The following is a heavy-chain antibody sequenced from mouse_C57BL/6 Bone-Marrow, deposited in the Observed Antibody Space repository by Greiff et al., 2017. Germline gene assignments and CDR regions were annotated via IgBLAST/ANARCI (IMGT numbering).Heavy chain of an antibody. D-gene: IGHD2-1*01. Sequence: QVQLKQSGAELAKPGASVKLSCKASGYTFTSYWMHWVKQRPGQGLEWIGYINPSSGYTKYNQKFKDKATLTADKSSSTAYMQLSSLTYEDSAVYYCARGGYGNYKYFDVWGTGTTVTVSS. J-gene: IGHJ1*03. CDR3: ARGGYGNYKYFDV. CDR2: INPSSGYT. V-gene: IGHV1-7*01. CDR1: GYTFTSYW.